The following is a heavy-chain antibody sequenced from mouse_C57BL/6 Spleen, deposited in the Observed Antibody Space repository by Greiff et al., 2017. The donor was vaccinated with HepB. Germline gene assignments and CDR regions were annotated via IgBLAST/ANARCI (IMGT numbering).Heavy chain of an antibody. CDR3: ARHGGPNGNYDAMDY. V-gene: IGHV5-15*01. J-gene: IGHJ4*01. Sequence: EVQLVESGGGLVQPGGSLKLSCAASGFTFSDYGMAWVRQAPRKGPEWVAFISNLAYSIYYADTVTGRFTISRENAKNTLYLEMSSLRSEDTAMYYCARHGGPNGNYDAMDYWGQGTSVTVSS. CDR1: GFTFSDYG. D-gene: IGHD2-1*01. CDR2: ISNLAYSI.